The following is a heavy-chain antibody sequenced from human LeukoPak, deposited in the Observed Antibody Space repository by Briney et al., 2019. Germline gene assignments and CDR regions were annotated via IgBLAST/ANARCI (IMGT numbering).Heavy chain of an antibody. CDR3: TRATRTYYYDSSGFPAQFDP. CDR1: GYTFTGHY. J-gene: IGHJ5*02. D-gene: IGHD3-22*01. CDR2: INPNSGDT. Sequence: ASVKVSCKASGYTFTGHYIHWVRQAPGQGLEWMGWINPNSGDTNYAQKFQGRVTMTRDTSISTAYMELSRLTSDDTAVYYCTRATRTYYYDSSGFPAQFDPWGQGTLVTVSS. V-gene: IGHV1-2*02.